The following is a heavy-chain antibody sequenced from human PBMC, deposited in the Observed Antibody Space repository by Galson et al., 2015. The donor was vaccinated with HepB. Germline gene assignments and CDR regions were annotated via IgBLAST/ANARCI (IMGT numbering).Heavy chain of an antibody. CDR2: ISSSSSTI. D-gene: IGHD3-22*01. CDR1: GFTFSSYS. Sequence: SLRLSCAASGFTFSSYSMNWVRQAPGKGLEWVSYISSSSSTIYYADSVKGRFTISRDNAKNSLYLQMNSLRAEDTAVYYCAREYYDSSGYYYVGYWGQGTLVTVSS. J-gene: IGHJ4*02. V-gene: IGHV3-48*01. CDR3: AREYYDSSGYYYVGY.